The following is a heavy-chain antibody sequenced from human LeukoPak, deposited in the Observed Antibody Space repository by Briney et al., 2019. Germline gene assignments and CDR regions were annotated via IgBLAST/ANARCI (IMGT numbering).Heavy chain of an antibody. J-gene: IGHJ4*02. CDR3: ASVSDYDSSGYRADY. D-gene: IGHD3-22*01. Sequence: ASVKVSCEASGYTFTGYYMHWVRQAPGQGLEWMGRINPNSGGTNYAQKFQGRVTMTRDTSISTAYMELSRLRSDDTAVYHCASVSDYDSSGYRADYWGQGTLVTVSS. CDR1: GYTFTGYY. CDR2: INPNSGGT. V-gene: IGHV1-2*06.